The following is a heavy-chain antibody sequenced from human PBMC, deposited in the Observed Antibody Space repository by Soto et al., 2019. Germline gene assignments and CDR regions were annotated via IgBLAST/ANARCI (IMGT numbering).Heavy chain of an antibody. V-gene: IGHV1-69*01. Sequence: QEQLLQSGAAVRKPGSSVKVSCKASGGTFNNYAVSWVRQAPGQGLEWMGGIIPMFETVNYAQRFQGRLTIAADESTSTAYMELTSLTSADAAIYFCARGLLTGNSGMDVWGQGTTVTVSS. CDR1: GGTFNNYA. D-gene: IGHD2-15*01. CDR3: ARGLLTGNSGMDV. CDR2: IIPMFETV. J-gene: IGHJ6*02.